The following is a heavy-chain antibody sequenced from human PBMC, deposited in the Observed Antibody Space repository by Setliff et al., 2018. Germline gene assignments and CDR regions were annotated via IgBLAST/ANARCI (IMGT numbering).Heavy chain of an antibody. V-gene: IGHV3-30*02. CDR3: AKFSRLGANTFFDY. CDR2: LQHDASGA. Sequence: PGWSLRLSCKAYGFIFKSFGMHWVRQAPGKGLEWVAFLQHDASGATYVDSVRCRFTTSSDNSRNTLFLQMNSLRAEDTAVYYCAKFSRLGANTFFDYWGQGTLVTVSS. J-gene: IGHJ4*02. CDR1: GFIFKSFG. D-gene: IGHD1-26*01.